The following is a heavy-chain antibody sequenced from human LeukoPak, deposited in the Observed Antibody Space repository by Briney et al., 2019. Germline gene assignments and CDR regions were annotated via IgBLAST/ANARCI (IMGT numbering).Heavy chain of an antibody. CDR3: ARESVPAGAFDI. J-gene: IGHJ3*02. D-gene: IGHD2-15*01. V-gene: IGHV1-2*02. CDR1: GYTFTGYY. CDR2: INPNSGVT. Sequence: ATVKVSCKAPGYTFTGYYIHWVRQAPGQGLEWMGWINPNSGVTNSAQNFQGRVTMTRDTSISTAYMELSRLRSDDTAVYYCARESVPAGAFDIWGQGTMVTVSS.